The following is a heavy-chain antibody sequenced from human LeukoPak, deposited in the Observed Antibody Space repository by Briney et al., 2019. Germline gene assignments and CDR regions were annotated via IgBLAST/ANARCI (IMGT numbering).Heavy chain of an antibody. CDR3: ARDGFGGPTGY. D-gene: IGHD3-16*01. V-gene: IGHV3-23*01. CDR1: GFTFSSYA. Sequence: GGSLRLSCAASGFTFSSYAMSWVRQAPGKGLEWVSAISGSGGSTYYADSVKGRFTISRDNSKNTLYLQMNSLRAEDTAVYYCARDGFGGPTGYWGQGTLVTVSS. CDR2: ISGSGGST. J-gene: IGHJ4*02.